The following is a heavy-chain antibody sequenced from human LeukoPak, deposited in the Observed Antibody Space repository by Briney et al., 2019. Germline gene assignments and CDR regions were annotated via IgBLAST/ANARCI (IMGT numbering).Heavy chain of an antibody. CDR2: ISNSGST. CDR1: GDSFNSGAYY. J-gene: IGHJ4*02. D-gene: IGHD4-17*01. CDR3: ARMAYGDYVLDY. V-gene: IGHV4-31*02. Sequence: SETLSLTCSVSGDSFNSGAYYWSWIRLHPGKGLEWIGFISNSGSTYYNPSLRSRVTISVATSNNRFSLTLSSVTAADTAVYYCARMAYGDYVLDYWGQGTLVTVSS.